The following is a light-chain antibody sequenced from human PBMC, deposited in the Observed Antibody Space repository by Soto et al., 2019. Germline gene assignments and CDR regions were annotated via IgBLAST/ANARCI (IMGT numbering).Light chain of an antibody. Sequence: EIVLTQSPGTLSLSPGERATLSCRASQSVSSSYLAWYQQKPGQAPRLLIYGASSRATGIPDRSSGSGSGTDFTLTISRLEPEDFAVYYCQQYGGSLRTFGQGTKVDIK. V-gene: IGKV3-20*01. CDR3: QQYGGSLRT. J-gene: IGKJ1*01. CDR2: GAS. CDR1: QSVSSSY.